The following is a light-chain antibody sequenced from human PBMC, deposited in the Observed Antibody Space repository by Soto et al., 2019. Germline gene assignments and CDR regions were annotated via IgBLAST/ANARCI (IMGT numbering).Light chain of an antibody. CDR1: QSVRSNF. CDR2: GAS. J-gene: IGKJ1*01. CDR3: QQYNNWPRT. Sequence: EIVLTQSPGTLSSSPGERATLTCRASQSVRSNFLAWYQQKPGQAPRVLIYGASSRATGIPDRFSGSGSGTDFTLTISSLQSEDFAVYYCQQYNNWPRTFGQGTKVEIK. V-gene: IGKV3-20*01.